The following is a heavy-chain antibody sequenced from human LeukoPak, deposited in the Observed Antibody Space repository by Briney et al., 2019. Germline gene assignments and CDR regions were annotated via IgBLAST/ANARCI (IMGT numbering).Heavy chain of an antibody. CDR1: GFTFSAYY. J-gene: IGHJ4*02. Sequence: GGSLRLSCAASGFTFSAYYMSWIRQAPGKGLEWVSYISSSGSTIYYADSVKGRFTISRDNAKNSLYLQMNSLRAEDTAVYYCARDREAAAGTTEFDYWGQGTLVTVSS. D-gene: IGHD6-13*01. CDR2: ISSSGSTI. CDR3: ARDREAAAGTTEFDY. V-gene: IGHV3-11*01.